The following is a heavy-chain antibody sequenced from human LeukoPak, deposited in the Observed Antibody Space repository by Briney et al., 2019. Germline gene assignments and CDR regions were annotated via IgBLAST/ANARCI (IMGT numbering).Heavy chain of an antibody. Sequence: GGSLRLSCAASGFTFSSYGMHWVRQAPGKGLEWVAVISYDGRNKYYADSVKGRFTISRDNSKNTLYLQMNSLRAEDTAVYYCAKVFDIVVVPAAMPWGYFDYWGQGTLVTVSS. CDR1: GFTFSSYG. CDR2: ISYDGRNK. CDR3: AKVFDIVVVPAAMPWGYFDY. D-gene: IGHD2-2*01. J-gene: IGHJ4*02. V-gene: IGHV3-30*18.